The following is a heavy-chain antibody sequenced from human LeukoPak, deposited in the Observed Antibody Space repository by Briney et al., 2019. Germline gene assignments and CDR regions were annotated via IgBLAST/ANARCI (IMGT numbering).Heavy chain of an antibody. CDR3: ARDGGQGEWLLLDNFDY. D-gene: IGHD3-22*01. V-gene: IGHV3-48*01. J-gene: IGHJ4*02. Sequence: GGSLRLSCAASGFTFSSYSMNWVRQAPGKGLEWVSYISSSSTIYYADSVKGRFTISRDNAKNSLYLQMNSLRAEDTAVYYCARDGGQGEWLLLDNFDYWGQGTLVTVSS. CDR2: ISSSSTI. CDR1: GFTFSSYS.